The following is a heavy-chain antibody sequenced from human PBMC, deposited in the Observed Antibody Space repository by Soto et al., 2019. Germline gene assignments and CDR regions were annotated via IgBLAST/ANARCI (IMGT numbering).Heavy chain of an antibody. Sequence: SETLSLTCTVSGGSISSYYWSWIRQPPGKGLEWIGYIYYSGSTNYNPSLKSRVTISADTSKNQFSLKLSSVTAADTAVYYCARDPGYCSSTSCFHFDYWGRGTLVTVSS. CDR1: GGSISSYY. J-gene: IGHJ4*02. CDR2: IYYSGST. V-gene: IGHV4-59*01. D-gene: IGHD2-2*01. CDR3: ARDPGYCSSTSCFHFDY.